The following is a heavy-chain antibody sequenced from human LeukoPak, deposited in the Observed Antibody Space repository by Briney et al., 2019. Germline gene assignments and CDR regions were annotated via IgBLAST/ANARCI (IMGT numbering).Heavy chain of an antibody. J-gene: IGHJ4*02. CDR1: GFTFSSYW. D-gene: IGHD3-10*01. CDR3: AREYYGSGSYYTAY. Sequence: GGSLRLSCAASGFTFSSYWMSWVRQAPGKGLEWVANIKQDGSEKYYVDSVKGRFTISRDNVKNSLYLQMNSLRAEDTAVYYCAREYYGSGSYYTAYWGQGTLVTVSS. CDR2: IKQDGSEK. V-gene: IGHV3-7*01.